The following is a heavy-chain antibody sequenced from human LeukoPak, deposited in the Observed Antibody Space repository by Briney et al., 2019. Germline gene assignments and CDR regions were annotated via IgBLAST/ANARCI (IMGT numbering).Heavy chain of an antibody. J-gene: IGHJ4*02. Sequence: GGSLRLSCAASGFIFRSYSMNWVRQAPGKGLEWVAFITSSSDTISYADSVKGRFTISRDNAKNSLYLQMDGLRAEDTAVYYCARDSLYYFNYWGQGTLVTVSS. CDR3: ARDSLYYFNY. V-gene: IGHV3-48*01. CDR1: GFIFRSYS. D-gene: IGHD3-10*01. CDR2: ITSSSDTI.